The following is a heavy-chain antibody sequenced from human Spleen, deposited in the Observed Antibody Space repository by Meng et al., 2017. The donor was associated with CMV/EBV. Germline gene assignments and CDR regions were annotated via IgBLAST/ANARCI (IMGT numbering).Heavy chain of an antibody. CDR3: ARSGLWCGPYYFDY. V-gene: IGHV4-31*02. J-gene: IGHJ4*02. CDR2: IYFSGTT. Sequence: SGASISSGGFYWSWIRQHPGKGLEWIGFIYFSGTTYYNPSLKSRITLSLDTSKNQFSLKLNSVTAADTAVYFCARSGLWCGPYYFDYWGQGVLVTVSS. CDR1: GASISSGGFY. D-gene: IGHD3-3*01.